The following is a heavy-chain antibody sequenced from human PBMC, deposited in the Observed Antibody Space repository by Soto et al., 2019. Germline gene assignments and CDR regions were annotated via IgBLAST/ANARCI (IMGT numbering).Heavy chain of an antibody. D-gene: IGHD4-17*01. Sequence: ASVKVSCKASGGTFSSYAISWVRQAPGQGLEWMGGIIPIFGTANYSQKFQGRVTNTVDESTSTAYMELSDLRSEDTAVYYCARASRPYGGNSGLYYYYYMDVWGKGTTVTVSS. J-gene: IGHJ6*03. CDR1: GGTFSSYA. CDR2: IIPIFGTA. V-gene: IGHV1-69*13. CDR3: ARASRPYGGNSGLYYYYYMDV.